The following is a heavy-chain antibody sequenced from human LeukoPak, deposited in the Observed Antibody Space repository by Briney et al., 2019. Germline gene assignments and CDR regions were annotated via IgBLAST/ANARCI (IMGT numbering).Heavy chain of an antibody. Sequence: GGSLRLSCTVSGFTFSSYAMNWVRQAPGKGLEWVSGISGSGDTTYHTDSVRGRFTISRDNSNNTVYLQMNSLRAEDTAVYYCAKDAHPYCSSATCYPFDSWGQGTLVTVSS. CDR2: ISGSGDTT. CDR1: GFTFSSYA. CDR3: AKDAHPYCSSATCYPFDS. V-gene: IGHV3-23*01. J-gene: IGHJ4*02. D-gene: IGHD2-2*01.